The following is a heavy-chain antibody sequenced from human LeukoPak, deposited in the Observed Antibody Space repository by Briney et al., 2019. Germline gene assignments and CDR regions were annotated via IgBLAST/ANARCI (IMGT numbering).Heavy chain of an antibody. CDR2: IYYSGST. J-gene: IGHJ4*02. D-gene: IGHD5-24*01. Sequence: SETLSLTCTVSGGSISSYYWSWIRQPPGKGLEWIGYIYYSGSTNYNPPLKSRVTISVDTSKNQFSLKLSSVTAADTAVYYCARGRRDGYNLEYFDKWGQGTLVTVSS. CDR1: GGSISSYY. V-gene: IGHV4-59*08. CDR3: ARGRRDGYNLEYFDK.